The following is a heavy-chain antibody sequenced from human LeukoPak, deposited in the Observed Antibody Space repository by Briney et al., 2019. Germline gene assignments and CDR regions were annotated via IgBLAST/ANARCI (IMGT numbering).Heavy chain of an antibody. Sequence: GGSLRLSCAVSGFTVSSNYMSWVRQAPGKGLEWVSVLYSGGNTYYADSVKGRFTISRDNSKNTLYLQMNSLRAEDTAVYYCARGGLWLSGAFDIWGQGTMVTVSS. CDR1: GFTVSSNY. CDR2: LYSGGNT. D-gene: IGHD5-18*01. J-gene: IGHJ3*02. CDR3: ARGGLWLSGAFDI. V-gene: IGHV3-53*01.